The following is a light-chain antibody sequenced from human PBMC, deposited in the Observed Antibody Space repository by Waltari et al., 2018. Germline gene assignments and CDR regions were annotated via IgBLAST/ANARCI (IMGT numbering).Light chain of an antibody. CDR1: SSDVGGYTF. J-gene: IGLJ1*01. CDR2: DVS. Sequence: QSALTQPASVSGSPGQSITIPCTGTSSDVGGYTFVSRYQQHPGQAPKLMIYDVSNRPSGVSNRFSGSKSGNTASLTISGLQAEDEADYYCSSYTSSDTPVFGTGTKVTVV. V-gene: IGLV2-14*01. CDR3: SSYTSSDTPV.